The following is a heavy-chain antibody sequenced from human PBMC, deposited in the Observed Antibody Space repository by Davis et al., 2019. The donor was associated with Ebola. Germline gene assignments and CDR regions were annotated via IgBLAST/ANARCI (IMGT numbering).Heavy chain of an antibody. V-gene: IGHV3-74*01. CDR1: GFTFSIYW. J-gene: IGHJ3*02. CDR3: LRGGTGPAAGGGI. CDR2: INVDGSST. D-gene: IGHD1/OR15-1a*01. Sequence: GESLKISCAASGFTFSIYWMHWVRQTPGKGLVWVSRINVDGSSTSYADSVKGRFTISRDNAKNPVYVQMNRLRAEDTAVYYCLRGGTGPAAGGGIWGQGTMVTVSS.